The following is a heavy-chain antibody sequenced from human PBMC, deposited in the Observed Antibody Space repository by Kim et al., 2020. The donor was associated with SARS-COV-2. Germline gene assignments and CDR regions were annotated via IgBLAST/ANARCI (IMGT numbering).Heavy chain of an antibody. CDR1: GGSISSSNW. Sequence: SETLSLTCAVSGGSISSSNWWSWVRQPPGKGLEWIGEIYHSGSTNYNPSLKSRVTISVDKSKNQFSLKLSSVTAADTAVYYCARDVRDPIVVVIAIPHDAFDIWGQGTMVTVSS. CDR3: ARDVRDPIVVVIAIPHDAFDI. D-gene: IGHD2-21*01. V-gene: IGHV4-4*02. J-gene: IGHJ3*02. CDR2: IYHSGST.